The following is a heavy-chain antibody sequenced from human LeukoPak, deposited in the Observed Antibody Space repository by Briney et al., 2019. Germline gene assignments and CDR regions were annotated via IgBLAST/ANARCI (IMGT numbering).Heavy chain of an antibody. V-gene: IGHV4-39*07. J-gene: IGHJ6*03. CDR2: IYYSGST. D-gene: IGHD4-11*01. Sequence: SETLSLTCTVSGGSISSSSYYWGWIRQPPGKGLEWIGSIYYSGSTYYNPSLKSRVTISVDTSKNQFSLKLSSVTAADTAVYYCARDGDYSNFDYYYYYMDVWGKGTTVTVSS. CDR1: GGSISSSSYY. CDR3: ARDGDYSNFDYYYYYMDV.